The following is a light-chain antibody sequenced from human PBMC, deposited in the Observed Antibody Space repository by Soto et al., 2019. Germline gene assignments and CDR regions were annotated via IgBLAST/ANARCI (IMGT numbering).Light chain of an antibody. V-gene: IGLV1-47*01. CDR2: RSN. J-gene: IGLJ2*01. CDR1: SSNIGSNY. CDR3: AAWDDSLSGVV. Sequence: QSVLTQPPSASGTPGQRVTISCSGSSSNIGSNYVYWYQQLPGTAPKLLIYRSNQRPSGVPDRFPGAKSGTSASLAISGLRSEDEADYYCAAWDDSLSGVVFGGGTKLTVL.